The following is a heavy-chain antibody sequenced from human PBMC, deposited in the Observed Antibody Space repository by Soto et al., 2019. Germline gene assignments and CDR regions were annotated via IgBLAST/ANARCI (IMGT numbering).Heavy chain of an antibody. CDR2: ISSDVVNY. CDR3: ARGGAWTPEGLGY. V-gene: IGHV3-30-3*01. J-gene: IGHJ4*02. CDR1: GFSFSNFA. D-gene: IGHD2-15*01. Sequence: QVQLVESGGGVVQPGRSLRLSCAASGFSFSNFAMHWVRQAPGKGLEWMAVISSDVVNYYYAESVKGRFIISRDNSKNTLYLQMNSLRTEDTAVYYCARGGAWTPEGLGYWGQGTLVTVSS.